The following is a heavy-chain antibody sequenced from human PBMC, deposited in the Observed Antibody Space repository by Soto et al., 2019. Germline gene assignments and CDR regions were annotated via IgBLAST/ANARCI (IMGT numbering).Heavy chain of an antibody. Sequence: GGSLRLSCAASGFTFSSYGMHWVRQAPGKGLEWVAVISYDGSNKYYADSVKGRFTISRDNSKNTLYLQRNSLRAEDTAVYYCAKESEDIVVVVAAKYYFDYWGQGTLVTVSS. D-gene: IGHD2-15*01. CDR2: ISYDGSNK. CDR3: AKESEDIVVVVAAKYYFDY. CDR1: GFTFSSYG. V-gene: IGHV3-30*18. J-gene: IGHJ4*02.